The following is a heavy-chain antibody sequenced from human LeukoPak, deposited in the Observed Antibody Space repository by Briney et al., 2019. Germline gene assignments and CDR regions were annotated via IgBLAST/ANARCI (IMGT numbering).Heavy chain of an antibody. J-gene: IGHJ4*02. CDR3: AKEWAQLVRVRGYFDY. V-gene: IGHV3-23*01. Sequence: PGGSLRLSCAASGFTFSSYAMSWVRQAPGKGLEWVSAISGSGGSTYYADSVKGRFTISRDNSKNTLYLQMNSLRAEDTAVYYCAKEWAQLVRVRGYFDYWGQGTLVTVSS. D-gene: IGHD6-13*01. CDR2: ISGSGGST. CDR1: GFTFSSYA.